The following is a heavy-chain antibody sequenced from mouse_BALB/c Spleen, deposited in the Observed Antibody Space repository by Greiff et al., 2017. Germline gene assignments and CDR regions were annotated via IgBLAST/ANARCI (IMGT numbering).Heavy chain of an antibody. Sequence: QVQLKESGAELVRPGVSVKISCKGSGYTFTDYAMHWVKQSHAKSLEWIGVISTYYGDASYNQKFKGKATMTVDKSSSTAYMELARLTSEDSAIYYCARSGDYDDFDYWGQGTTLTVSS. CDR2: ISTYYGDA. V-gene: IGHV1S137*01. CDR1: GYTFTDYA. D-gene: IGHD2-4*01. CDR3: ARSGDYDDFDY. J-gene: IGHJ2*01.